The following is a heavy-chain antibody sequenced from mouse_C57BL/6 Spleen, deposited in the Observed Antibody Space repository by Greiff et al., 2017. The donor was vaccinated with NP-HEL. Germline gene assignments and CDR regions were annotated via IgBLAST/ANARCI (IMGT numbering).Heavy chain of an antibody. Sequence: EVQLVESGGGLVKPGGSLKLSCAASGFTFSSYAMSWVRQTPEKRLEWVATISDGGSYTYYPDNVKGRFTISRDNAKNNLYLQMSHLKSEDTAMYYCAREGWLYYFDYWGQGTTLTVSS. V-gene: IGHV5-4*01. D-gene: IGHD2-3*01. CDR1: GFTFSSYA. CDR3: AREGWLYYFDY. CDR2: ISDGGSYT. J-gene: IGHJ2*01.